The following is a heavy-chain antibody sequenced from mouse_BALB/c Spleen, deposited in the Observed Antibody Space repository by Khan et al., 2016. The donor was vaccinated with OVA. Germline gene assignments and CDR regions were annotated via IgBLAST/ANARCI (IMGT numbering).Heavy chain of an antibody. V-gene: IGHV5-9-1*01. CDR1: GFTFSSFV. D-gene: IGHD2-1*01. J-gene: IGHJ3*01. CDR2: ISSAATYT. CDR3: ANGNYGWFAY. Sequence: VELVESGGVLLEPGGSLKLSCAASGFTFSSFVMSWVRQTPEKRLEWVATISSAATYTYYPDSVKGRFTISRDNAKITRYLQRNSLRSDDTAIYYCANGNYGWFAYWGQGTLVTVST.